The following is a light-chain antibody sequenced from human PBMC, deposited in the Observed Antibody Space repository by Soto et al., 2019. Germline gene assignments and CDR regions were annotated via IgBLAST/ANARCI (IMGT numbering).Light chain of an antibody. J-gene: IGLJ2*01. CDR1: SRDVGDYNH. V-gene: IGLV2-14*01. CDR3: SSYTTSSTL. CDR2: DVS. Sequence: QSALTQPASVSGSPGQWITISCTGTSRDVGDYNHVSWYQQHPGKAPKLMIYDVSHRPSGVSNRFSGSKSGNTASLTISGLQAEDEADYYCSSYTTSSTLFGGGTKLTVL.